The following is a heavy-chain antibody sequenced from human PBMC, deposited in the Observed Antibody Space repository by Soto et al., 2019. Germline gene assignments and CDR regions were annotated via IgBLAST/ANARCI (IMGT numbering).Heavy chain of an antibody. J-gene: IGHJ6*02. CDR3: ARATGYSYGELGYYYGMDV. V-gene: IGHV1-69*13. CDR1: GGTFSSYA. CDR2: TIPIFGTA. D-gene: IGHD5-18*01. Sequence: SVKVSCKASGGTFSSYAISWVRQAPGQGLEWMGGTIPIFGTANYAQKFQGRVTITADESTSTAYMELSSLRSEDTAVHYCARATGYSYGELGYYYGMDVWGQGTTVTVSS.